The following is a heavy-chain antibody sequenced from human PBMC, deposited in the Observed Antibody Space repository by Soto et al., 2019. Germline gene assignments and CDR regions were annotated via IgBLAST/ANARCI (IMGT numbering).Heavy chain of an antibody. D-gene: IGHD5-18*01. CDR2: IDPSDSYP. CDR3: ARHWDSGYSYGYFAGMDV. Sequence: EVQLVQSGAEVKKPGESLRISCKGSGYSFTSYWISWVRQMPGKGLEWMGRIDPSDSYPNYSPSFQGHVTISADKSIRTAYLQWSSLKASDTAMYYCARHWDSGYSYGYFAGMDVWGQGTTVTVSS. J-gene: IGHJ6*02. V-gene: IGHV5-10-1*01. CDR1: GYSFTSYW.